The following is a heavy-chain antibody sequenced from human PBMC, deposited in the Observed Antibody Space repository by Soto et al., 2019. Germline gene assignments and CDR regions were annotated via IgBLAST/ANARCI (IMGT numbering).Heavy chain of an antibody. V-gene: IGHV4-30-2*01. J-gene: IGHJ6*02. D-gene: IGHD2-15*01. Sequence: GECRSWIRKTPGKGLEWIGYIYHSGSTYYNPSLKSRVTISVDRSKNQFSLKLSSVTAADTAVYYCARVGGRDYYYGMDVWGQGTTVTVSS. CDR1: GEC. CDR2: IYHSGST. CDR3: ARVGGRDYYYGMDV.